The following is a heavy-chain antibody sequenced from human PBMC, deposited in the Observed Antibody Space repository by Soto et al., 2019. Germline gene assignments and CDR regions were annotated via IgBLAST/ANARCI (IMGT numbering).Heavy chain of an antibody. CDR3: ARWSYLDY. J-gene: IGHJ4*02. CDR1: GFSFGSYA. CDR2: ISGSDGKT. D-gene: IGHD3-10*01. Sequence: PVGSLRLSCAASGFSFGSYALSWVRQAPGKGLEWVSTISGSDGKTFYADSVKGRFSISRDTSQNTLYLQTNSLRADDTAIYYCARWSYLDYWGQGTRVTVSS. V-gene: IGHV3-23*01.